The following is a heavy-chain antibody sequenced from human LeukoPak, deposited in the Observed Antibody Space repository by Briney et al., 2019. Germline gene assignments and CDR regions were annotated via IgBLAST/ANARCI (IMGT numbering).Heavy chain of an antibody. CDR2: IIPTLGIA. CDR1: GRTFSRYA. Sequence: SVKVSCKASGRTFSRYAFSWARQAPGQGLEWMGRIIPTLGIANYAQTFQDRVTITADKTTSTAYMELSSLRFEDTAVYYCAREGLDGTTQIYYYGMDVWGQGTTVTVSS. J-gene: IGHJ6*02. D-gene: IGHD1-7*01. V-gene: IGHV1-69*04. CDR3: AREGLDGTTQIYYYGMDV.